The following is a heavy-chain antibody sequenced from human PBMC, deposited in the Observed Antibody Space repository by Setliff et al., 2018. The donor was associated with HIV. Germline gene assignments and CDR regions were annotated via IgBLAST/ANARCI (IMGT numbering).Heavy chain of an antibody. Sequence: ASVKVSCKASGGTFRTFTISWVRQAPGQGLEWMGWIKPDSGGTNYAQKFQGGVTMTRDTSIGTAYMELSRLRSDDTAVYYCARGPIFYQLLLDAFDIWGQGTMVTVSS. CDR3: ARGPIFYQLLLDAFDI. CDR1: GGTFRTFT. J-gene: IGHJ3*02. D-gene: IGHD2-2*01. V-gene: IGHV1-2*02. CDR2: IKPDSGGT.